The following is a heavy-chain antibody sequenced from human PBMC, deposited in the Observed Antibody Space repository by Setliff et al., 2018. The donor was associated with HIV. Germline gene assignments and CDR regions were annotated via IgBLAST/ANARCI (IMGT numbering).Heavy chain of an antibody. V-gene: IGHV1-46*04. CDR1: GYTFTSYY. D-gene: IGHD3-3*01. CDR3: ARGAGWSAPSDY. Sequence: ASVKVSCKASGYTFTSYYIHWVRQAPGQGLEWMGIINASGGSTTYAQKLQGRVTMTRDTSTSTAYMELSSLRSDDTAVYFCARGAGWSAPSDYWGQGTLVTVSS. J-gene: IGHJ4*02. CDR2: INASGGST.